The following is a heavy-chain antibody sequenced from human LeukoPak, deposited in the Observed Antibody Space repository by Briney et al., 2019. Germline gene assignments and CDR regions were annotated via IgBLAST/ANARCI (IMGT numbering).Heavy chain of an antibody. V-gene: IGHV1-18*04. J-gene: IGHJ4*02. CDR3: ARDLGSGIAEPFDH. CDR2: ISAYNGNT. D-gene: IGHD6-13*01. CDR1: GYTFTGYC. Sequence: ASVKVSCKASGYTFTGYCIHWVRQAPGQGLEWMGWISAYNGNTNYAQKLQGRVTVTTDTSTSTAYMELRSLRSDDTAVYYCARDLGSGIAEPFDHWGQGTLVTVSS.